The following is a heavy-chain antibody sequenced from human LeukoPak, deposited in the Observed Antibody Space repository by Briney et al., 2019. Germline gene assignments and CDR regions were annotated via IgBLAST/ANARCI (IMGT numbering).Heavy chain of an antibody. D-gene: IGHD2-21*02. Sequence: GGSLRLSCAASGFTFSTYAIHWVRQAPGKGLEWVAVISYDGSNKYYADSVKGRFTISRDNSKNTLYLQMNSLRAEDTALYYCAKDIGSHIVVVTASDYWGQGTLVTVSS. J-gene: IGHJ4*02. CDR3: AKDIGSHIVVVTASDY. CDR2: ISYDGSNK. V-gene: IGHV3-30*04. CDR1: GFTFSTYA.